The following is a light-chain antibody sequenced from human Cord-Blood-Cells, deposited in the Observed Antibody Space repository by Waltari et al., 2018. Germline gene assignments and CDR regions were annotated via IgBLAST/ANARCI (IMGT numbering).Light chain of an antibody. J-gene: IGKJ1*01. V-gene: IGKV1-5*03. CDR3: QQYNSYGT. CDR2: MAS. CDR1: QSISSW. Sequence: DIQMTQSPSTLSASVGDRVTITCRASQSISSWLAWYQQKPGKAPKLLSYMASSVESGVPARFSGSGSWTEITLTISSVQPDDVATYYCQQYNSYGTFGQGTKVEIK.